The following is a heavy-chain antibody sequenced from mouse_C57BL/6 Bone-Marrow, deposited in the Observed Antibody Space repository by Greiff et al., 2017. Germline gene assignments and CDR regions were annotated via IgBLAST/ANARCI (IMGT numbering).Heavy chain of an antibody. CDR3: ARSGAHYYGSSCWYFDV. J-gene: IGHJ1*03. Sequence: QVQLQQPGTELMKPGASVKLSCKASGYTFTSYCMHWVKQRPGQGLEWIGKIYPSNGGTNYNEKFKSKATLTVDKSSSTPYMQLSSLTSEDTAVDSGARSGAHYYGSSCWYFDVWGTGTTVTVSA. D-gene: IGHD1-1*01. CDR1: GYTFTSYC. V-gene: IGHV1-53*01. CDR2: IYPSNGGT.